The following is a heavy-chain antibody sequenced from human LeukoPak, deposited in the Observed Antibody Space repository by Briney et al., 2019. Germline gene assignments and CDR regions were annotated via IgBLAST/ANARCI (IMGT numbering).Heavy chain of an antibody. CDR1: GGSISNYY. Sequence: PSETLSLTCTVSGGSISNYYWSWIRQPPGKGLEWIGYIYYSGSTNYNPSLKSRVTISVDTSKNQFSLKLSSVTAADTAVYYCARVVEEQLARQNWFDPWGQGTLVTVSS. CDR2: IYYSGST. D-gene: IGHD6-13*01. V-gene: IGHV4-59*08. J-gene: IGHJ5*02. CDR3: ARVVEEQLARQNWFDP.